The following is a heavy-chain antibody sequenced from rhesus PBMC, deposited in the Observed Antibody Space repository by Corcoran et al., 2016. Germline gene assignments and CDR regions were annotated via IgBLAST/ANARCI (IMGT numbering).Heavy chain of an antibody. J-gene: IGHJ4*01. CDR3: AKRVGSSYDY. V-gene: IGHV5-43*01. Sequence: EVQLVQSGAEVKRPGESLRISCKTSGYSFTVRWISWVRQMPGKGLEWMGSIYPGDSDTRYNPSFQGHVTIAADKSISTTYLQWSSLKASDTATYYCAKRVGSSYDYWGQGVLVTVSS. D-gene: IGHD6-43*01. CDR2: IYPGDSDT. CDR1: GYSFTVRW.